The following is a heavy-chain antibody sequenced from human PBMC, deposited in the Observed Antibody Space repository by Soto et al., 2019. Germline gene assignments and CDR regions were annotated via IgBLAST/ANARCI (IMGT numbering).Heavy chain of an antibody. CDR3: ARGYSYGRFDFDY. CDR2: IYYSGST. J-gene: IGHJ4*02. Sequence: SETLSITCTVSGGSISSGDYYWSWIRQPPGKGLEWIGYIYYSGSTYYNPSLKSRVTISVDTSKNQFSLKLSSVTAADTAVYYCARGYSYGRFDFDYWGQGTLVTVSS. V-gene: IGHV4-30-4*01. CDR1: GGSISSGDYY. D-gene: IGHD5-18*01.